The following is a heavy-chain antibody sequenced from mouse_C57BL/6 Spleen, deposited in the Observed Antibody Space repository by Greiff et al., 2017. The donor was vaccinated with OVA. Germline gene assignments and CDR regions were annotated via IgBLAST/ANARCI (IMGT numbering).Heavy chain of an antibody. CDR3: ARETTVGYFDV. D-gene: IGHD1-1*01. J-gene: IGHJ1*03. CDR1: GYSFTGYY. CDR2: INPSTGGT. Sequence: DVQLQESGPELVKPGASVKISCKASGYSFTGYYMNWVKQSPEKSLEWIGEINPSTGGTTYNQKFKAKATLTVDKSSSTAYMQLKSLTSEDSAVYYCARETTVGYFDVWGTGTTVTVSS. V-gene: IGHV1-42*01.